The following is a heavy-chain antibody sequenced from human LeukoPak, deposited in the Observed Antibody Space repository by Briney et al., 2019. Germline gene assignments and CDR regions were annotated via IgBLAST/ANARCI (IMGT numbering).Heavy chain of an antibody. V-gene: IGHV4-34*01. CDR3: ARRLGHYDSRGHP. D-gene: IGHD3-22*01. CDR1: GVSFCGFY. CDR2: INHSGST. J-gene: IGHJ5*02. Sequence: SETLSLTCSVYGVSFCGFYWRWLRQPPGKGLEWIGEINHSGSTNYNVPLKCRVTISVDTSKNQFSLELSCVSAAHASVFFCARRLGHYDSRGHPGSEATLLTVPS.